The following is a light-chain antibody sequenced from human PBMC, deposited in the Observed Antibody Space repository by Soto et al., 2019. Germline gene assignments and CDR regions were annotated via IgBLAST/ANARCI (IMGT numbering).Light chain of an antibody. J-gene: IGLJ1*01. V-gene: IGLV2-14*03. CDR3: SSYTTSSTYA. Sequence: QSALTQPASVSGSPGQSITISCTGTSSDVGGYNYVSWYQHHPGKAPKLMIYDVSNRPSGVSNRFSGSKSGNTASLTISGLQAEDEADYYCSSYTTSSTYAFGTGTKATVL. CDR1: SSDVGGYNY. CDR2: DVS.